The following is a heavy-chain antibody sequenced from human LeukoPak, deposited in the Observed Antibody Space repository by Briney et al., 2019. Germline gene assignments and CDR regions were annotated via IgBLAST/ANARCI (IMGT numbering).Heavy chain of an antibody. V-gene: IGHV3-23*01. CDR3: AKHVYGPTYYYYYMDV. CDR2: ISGSGGST. Sequence: GGSLRLSCAASGFTFSSYAMSWVRQAPGKGLEWVSAISGSGGSTYYADSVKGRFTISRDNSKNTLYLQMNSLRAEDTAVYYCAKHVYGPTYYYYYMDVWGKGTTVTVSS. J-gene: IGHJ6*03. CDR1: GFTFSSYA. D-gene: IGHD5/OR15-5a*01.